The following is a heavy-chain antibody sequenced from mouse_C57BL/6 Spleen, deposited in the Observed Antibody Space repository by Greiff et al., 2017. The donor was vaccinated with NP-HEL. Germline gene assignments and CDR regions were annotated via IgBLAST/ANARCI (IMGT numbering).Heavy chain of an antibody. Sequence: QVQLKQSGPGLVQPSQSLSITCTVSGFSLTSYGVHWVRQSPGKGLEWLGVIWRGGSTDYNAAFMSRLSITKDNSKSQVVFKMNRLQADDTAIYYCAKRGIYDGYYDAMDYWGQGTSVTVSS. CDR3: AKRGIYDGYYDAMDY. D-gene: IGHD2-3*01. J-gene: IGHJ4*01. V-gene: IGHV2-5*01. CDR1: GFSLTSYG. CDR2: IWRGGST.